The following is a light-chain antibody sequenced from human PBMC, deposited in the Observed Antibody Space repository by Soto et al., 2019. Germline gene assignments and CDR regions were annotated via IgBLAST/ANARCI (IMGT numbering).Light chain of an antibody. V-gene: IGKV3-15*01. Sequence: EIVMTQSPDTLSMSPGERATLSCRASQSVGSKLVWYQQKPGQAPRLLIYGASTRATGIPARFSGSGSGTEFTLTISSRQSEDFEVYVCQQYNYWPPLYTFGQGTKLEIK. CDR2: GAS. CDR1: QSVGSK. J-gene: IGKJ2*01. CDR3: QQYNYWPPLYT.